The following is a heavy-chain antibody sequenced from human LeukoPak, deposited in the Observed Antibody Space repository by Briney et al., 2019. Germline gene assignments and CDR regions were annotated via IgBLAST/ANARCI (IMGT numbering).Heavy chain of an antibody. V-gene: IGHV4-39*01. CDR1: GGSISSYY. CDR2: IYYSGST. J-gene: IGHJ5*02. Sequence: SETLSLTCTVSGGSISSYYWGWIRQPPGKGLEWIGSIYYSGSTYYNPSLKSRVTISVDTSKNQFSLKLSSVTAADTAVYYCARQATMVRGVIMSWGQGTLVTVSS. CDR3: ARQATMVRGVIMS. D-gene: IGHD3-10*01.